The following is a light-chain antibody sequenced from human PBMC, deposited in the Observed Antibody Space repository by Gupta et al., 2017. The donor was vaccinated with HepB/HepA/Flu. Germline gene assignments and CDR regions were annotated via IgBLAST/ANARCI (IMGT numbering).Light chain of an antibody. J-gene: IGKJ1*01. CDR2: KVS. CDR3: QQYSSYPRT. Sequence: DIQMTQSPSALSTSVGGRVTITCRANQSVSSYLAWFQQKPGKAPKLLIDKVSTLESGVPSRFSGSGSGTEFTLTISSLQPDDFATYYCQQYSSYPRTFGQGTKVDVK. CDR1: QSVSSY. V-gene: IGKV1-5*03.